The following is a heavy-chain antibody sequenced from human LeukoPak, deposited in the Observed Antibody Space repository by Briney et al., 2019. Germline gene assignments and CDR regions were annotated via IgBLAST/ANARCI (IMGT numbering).Heavy chain of an antibody. D-gene: IGHD3-3*01. V-gene: IGHV1-8*01. CDR1: GYTFTSHD. CDR2: MNPNSGNT. CDR3: ARGDFFYYYYGMDV. J-gene: IGHJ6*02. Sequence: ASVKVSCKASGYTFTSHDINWVRQATGQGLEWMGWMNPNSGNTGYAQKFQGRVTMTRNTSISTAYMELSSLRSEDTAVYYCARGDFFYYYYGMDVWGQGTTVTVSS.